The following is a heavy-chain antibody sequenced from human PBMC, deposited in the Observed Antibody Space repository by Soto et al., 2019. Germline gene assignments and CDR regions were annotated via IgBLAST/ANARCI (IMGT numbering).Heavy chain of an antibody. CDR3: ARGFYYDVSGYHGDYGVDV. D-gene: IGHD3-22*01. Sequence: GGSLRLSCAASGFTFSLYGMHWVRQAPGKGLEWVAVIWYDGSNKYYADSVRGRFTISRDNSKNTLYLQMNSLRAEDTAVYFCARGFYYDVSGYHGDYGVDVCGQGTTVTVSS. J-gene: IGHJ6*02. V-gene: IGHV3-33*01. CDR2: IWYDGSNK. CDR1: GFTFSLYG.